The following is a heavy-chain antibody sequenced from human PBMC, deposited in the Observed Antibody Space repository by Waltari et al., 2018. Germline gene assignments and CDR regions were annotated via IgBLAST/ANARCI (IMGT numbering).Heavy chain of an antibody. J-gene: IGHJ4*02. CDR2: IYYSGST. CDR3: ARDRRIRWLQLGYFDY. Sequence: QVQLQESGPGLVKPSETLSLTCTVSGGSISSHYWSWIRQPPGKGLEWIGYIYYSGSTNFNPSLKSRVTISGDTSKNQFSLKLSSVTAAEPAVYYCARDRRIRWLQLGYFDYWGQGTLVTVSS. CDR1: GGSISSHY. V-gene: IGHV4-59*11. D-gene: IGHD5-12*01.